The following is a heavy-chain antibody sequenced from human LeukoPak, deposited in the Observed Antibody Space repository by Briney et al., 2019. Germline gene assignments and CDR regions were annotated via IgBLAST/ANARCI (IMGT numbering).Heavy chain of an antibody. CDR3: ARLLIVVDTGGNYYYGMDV. J-gene: IGHJ6*02. CDR1: GGTFSSYA. D-gene: IGHD2-2*01. Sequence: ASVKVSCKASGGTFSSYAISWVRQAPGQGLEWMGGIIPIFGTANYAQKFQGRVTITADESTSTAYMELSSLRSEDTAVYYCARLLIVVDTGGNYYYGMDVWGQGTTVTVSS. CDR2: IIPIFGTA. V-gene: IGHV1-69*13.